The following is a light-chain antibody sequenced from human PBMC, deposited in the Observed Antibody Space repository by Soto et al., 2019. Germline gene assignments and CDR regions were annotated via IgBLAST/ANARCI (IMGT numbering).Light chain of an antibody. CDR3: HQYKNWPPLT. J-gene: IGKJ4*01. CDR2: VAF. Sequence: EIVMTQSPATLSVSPGETATLSCRASQSVTYNLAWYQQKPGQGPRLLIYVAFTRATGIPARFSGSGSGTEFTLTISSLQSEDFAVYYCHQYKNWPPLTFGGGTKEEIK. CDR1: QSVTYN. V-gene: IGKV3-15*01.